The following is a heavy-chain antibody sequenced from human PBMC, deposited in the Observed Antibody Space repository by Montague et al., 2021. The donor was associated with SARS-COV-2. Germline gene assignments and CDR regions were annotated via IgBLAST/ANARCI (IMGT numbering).Heavy chain of an antibody. V-gene: IGHV4-34*01. J-gene: IGHJ6*01. Sequence: KKHSRITNYNPSLKSRFTISVATSKNQFSLKLSSVTAADTAVYYCARVRRILLWFGELVSGGDYYGMDVWGQGTTGTV. CDR2: KKHSRIT. CDR3: ARVRRILLWFGELVSGGDYYGMDV. D-gene: IGHD3-10*01.